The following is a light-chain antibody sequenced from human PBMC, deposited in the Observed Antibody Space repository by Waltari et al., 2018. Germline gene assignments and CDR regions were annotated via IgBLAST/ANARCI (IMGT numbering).Light chain of an antibody. CDR3: ISYTSSNTWV. J-gene: IGLJ3*02. CDR2: DVN. Sequence: QSALTQPASVTGSPGPSITISCTGNSSDVGGYNYVAWYQQHPGKAPKLMIYDVNKRPSGVSNRFSGSKSGNTASLTISGLQAEDEAVYYCISYTSSNTWVFGGGTKLTVL. CDR1: SSDVGGYNY. V-gene: IGLV2-14*01.